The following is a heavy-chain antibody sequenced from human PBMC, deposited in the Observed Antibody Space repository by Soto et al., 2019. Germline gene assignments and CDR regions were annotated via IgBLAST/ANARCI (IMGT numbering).Heavy chain of an antibody. CDR3: ARLTYSSSWQTYYYYGMDV. Sequence: ASVKVSCKASGGTFSSYAISWVRQAPGQGLEWMGRIIPILGIANYAQKFQGRVTITADKSTSTAYMELSSLRSEDTAVYYCARLTYSSSWQTYYYYGMDVWGQGTTVTVSS. CDR2: IIPILGIA. V-gene: IGHV1-69*04. CDR1: GGTFSSYA. D-gene: IGHD6-13*01. J-gene: IGHJ6*02.